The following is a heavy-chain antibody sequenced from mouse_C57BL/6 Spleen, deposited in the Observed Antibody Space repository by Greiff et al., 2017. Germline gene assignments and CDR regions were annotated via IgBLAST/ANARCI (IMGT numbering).Heavy chain of an antibody. Sequence: VKLVESGAELVKPGASVKISCKASGYAFSSYWMNWVKQRPGKGLEWIGQIYPGDGDTNYNGKFKGKATLTADKSSSTAYMQLSSLTSEDSAVYFCARDYDYGAWFAYWGQGTLVTVSA. J-gene: IGHJ3*01. CDR3: ARDYDYGAWFAY. CDR1: GYAFSSYW. V-gene: IGHV1-80*01. D-gene: IGHD2-4*01. CDR2: IYPGDGDT.